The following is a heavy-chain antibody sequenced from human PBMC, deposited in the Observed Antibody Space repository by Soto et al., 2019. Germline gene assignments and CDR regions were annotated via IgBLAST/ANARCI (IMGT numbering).Heavy chain of an antibody. D-gene: IGHD4-17*01. CDR1: GFTFSDYW. CDR2: LSPDGRST. J-gene: IGHJ4*02. V-gene: IGHV3-74*01. Sequence: EVQLVESGGGLVQPGGSLRLSCAASGFTFSDYWMHWLRQAPGKGLVWVSRLSPDGRSTSYADSVKGRFTISSDNAKNTLYLHMNSLRAEDTAVYYCARPLTNYGDFVGPFVYWGQVALVTVSS. CDR3: ARPLTNYGDFVGPFVY.